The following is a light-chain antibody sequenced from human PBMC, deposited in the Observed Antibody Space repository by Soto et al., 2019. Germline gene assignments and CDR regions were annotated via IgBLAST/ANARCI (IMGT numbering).Light chain of an antibody. V-gene: IGKV1-12*01. CDR2: AAS. J-gene: IGKJ4*01. CDR3: EQATSFPLT. CDR1: QAISSR. Sequence: DIQMTQSPSSVSASLGDRVTITCRASQAISSRLAWYQQKPGKAPKLLIYAASSLQSGVPSRFSGSGSGTDFTLTISSLQTEDFATYSCEQATSFPLTFGGGTMVEIK.